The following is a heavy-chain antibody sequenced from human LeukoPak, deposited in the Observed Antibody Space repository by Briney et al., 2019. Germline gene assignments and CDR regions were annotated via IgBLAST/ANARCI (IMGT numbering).Heavy chain of an antibody. V-gene: IGHV3-30*18. CDR1: GFTFSSYG. D-gene: IGHD3-22*01. CDR2: IWYGGSNK. J-gene: IGHJ3*02. Sequence: GRSLRLSCAASGFTFSSYGMHWVRQAPGKGLEWVAVIWYGGSNKYYADSVKGRFTISRDNSKNTLYLQMNSLRAEDTAVYYCAKDLKHNYYDSSGFDIWGQGTMVTVSS. CDR3: AKDLKHNYYDSSGFDI.